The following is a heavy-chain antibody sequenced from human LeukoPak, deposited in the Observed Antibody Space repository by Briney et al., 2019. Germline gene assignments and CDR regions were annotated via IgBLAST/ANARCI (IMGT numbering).Heavy chain of an antibody. CDR3: SRYIRRRPQFDY. V-gene: IGHV4-39*01. CDR1: GGSISSSDYY. Sequence: PSKTLSLTCTVSGGSISSSDYYWGWIRQPPGKGLEWIGNIHYSGNTFYHPSLKSRITIAVDTSKYQFSLKLSSVTAADTAVYYCSRYIRRRPQFDYWGQGTLVTVSS. CDR2: IHYSGNT. J-gene: IGHJ4*02.